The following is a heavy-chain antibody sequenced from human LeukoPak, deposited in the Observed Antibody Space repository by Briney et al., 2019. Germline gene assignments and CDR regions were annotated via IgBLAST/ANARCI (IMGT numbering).Heavy chain of an antibody. V-gene: IGHV4-4*07. CDR2: IYTSGST. J-gene: IGHJ2*01. D-gene: IGHD4-4*01. CDR3: ARDLTTVTTLPAFDL. Sequence: PSETLSLTCTVSGGSISSYYWSWIRQPAGKGLEWIGRIYTSGSTNYNPSLKTRVTITVDTSKNQFSLKLSSVTAADTAVYYCARDLTTVTTLPAFDLWGRGTLVTVSS. CDR1: GGSISSYY.